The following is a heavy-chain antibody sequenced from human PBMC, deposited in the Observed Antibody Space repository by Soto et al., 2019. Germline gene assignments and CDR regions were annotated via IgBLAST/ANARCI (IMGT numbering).Heavy chain of an antibody. D-gene: IGHD2-21*02. V-gene: IGHV3-21*06. Sequence: GGSLRLSCAASGFTFSKYRMNWVRQAPGKGLEWVSYLSSSSSSKFYADSVKDRFTISRDNAKSLLYLQMNSLRAEDTAVNYYVGDPLDCGADCSSNDWVQGTRVAV. CDR3: VGDPLDCGADCSSND. CDR1: GFTFSKYR. J-gene: IGHJ4*02. CDR2: LSSSSSSK.